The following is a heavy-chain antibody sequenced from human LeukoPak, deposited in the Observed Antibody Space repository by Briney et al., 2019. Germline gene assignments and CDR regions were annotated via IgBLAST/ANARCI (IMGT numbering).Heavy chain of an antibody. CDR2: IYYSGST. J-gene: IGHJ4*02. V-gene: IGHV4-39*07. CDR3: ARGGDRYCSSTSCYWVY. CDR1: GGSISSSSYY. D-gene: IGHD2-2*01. Sequence: SENLSLTCTVSGGSISSSSYYWGWIRQPPGKGLEWIGSIYYSGSTYYNPSLKSRVTISVDTSKNQFSLKLSSVTAADTAVYYCARGGDRYCSSTSCYWVYWGQGTLVTVSS.